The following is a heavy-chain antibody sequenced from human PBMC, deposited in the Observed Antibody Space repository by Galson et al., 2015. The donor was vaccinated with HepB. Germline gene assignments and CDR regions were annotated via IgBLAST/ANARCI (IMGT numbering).Heavy chain of an antibody. D-gene: IGHD1-14*01. Sequence: SLRLSCAASGFTFDDYAMHWVRQAPGKGLEWVSGISWNSGSIGYADSVKGRFTISRDNAKNSLYLQMNSLRAEDTALYYCAKDYRSNHDRPSPFFDYWGQGTLVTVSS. J-gene: IGHJ4*02. V-gene: IGHV3-9*01. CDR2: ISWNSGSI. CDR1: GFTFDDYA. CDR3: AKDYRSNHDRPSPFFDY.